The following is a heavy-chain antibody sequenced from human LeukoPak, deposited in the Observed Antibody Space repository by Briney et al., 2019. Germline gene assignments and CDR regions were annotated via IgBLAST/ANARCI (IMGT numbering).Heavy chain of an antibody. Sequence: WETLSLTCTVSGGSIRSYYWSWIRLPPGKGLEWIGYIYYSGSTNYNPSLKSRVTISVDTSKNQFSLKLSSVTAADTAVYYCAGIDCGKDGSLLPIDYWGQGTLVTVSS. CDR2: IYYSGST. V-gene: IGHV4-59*01. CDR3: AGIDCGKDGSLLPIDY. J-gene: IGHJ4*02. CDR1: GGSIRSYY. D-gene: IGHD5-24*01.